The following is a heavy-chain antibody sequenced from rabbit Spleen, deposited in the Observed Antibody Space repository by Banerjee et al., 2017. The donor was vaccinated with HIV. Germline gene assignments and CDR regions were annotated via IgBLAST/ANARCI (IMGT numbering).Heavy chain of an antibody. CDR3: VREVAARFSL. Sequence: QLVESGGGLVQPGGSLKLSCKASGFTLSSYYMNWVRQAPGKGLEWIGYIDPVFGITYYANWVNGRFSISRENAQNTVFLQMTSLTAADTATYFCVREVAARFSLWGQGTLVT. CDR1: GFTLSSYY. J-gene: IGHJ4*01. D-gene: IGHD4-1*01. CDR2: IDPVFGIT. V-gene: IGHV1S7*01.